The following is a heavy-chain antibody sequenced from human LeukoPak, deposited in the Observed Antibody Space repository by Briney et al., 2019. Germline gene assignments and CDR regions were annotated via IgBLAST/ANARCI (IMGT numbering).Heavy chain of an antibody. CDR3: ARGREWFYYYGMDV. Sequence: ASVKVSCKASGYTFTGYYMHWVRQAPGQGLEWMGWINPNSGGTNYAQKFQGRVTMTRDTSISTAYMELSRLRSDDTAVYYCARGREWFYYYGMDVWGQGTTVTVSS. V-gene: IGHV1-2*02. CDR2: INPNSGGT. J-gene: IGHJ6*02. D-gene: IGHD3-3*01. CDR1: GYTFTGYY.